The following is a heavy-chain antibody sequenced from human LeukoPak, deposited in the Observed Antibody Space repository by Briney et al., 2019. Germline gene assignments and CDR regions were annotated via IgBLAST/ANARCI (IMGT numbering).Heavy chain of an antibody. J-gene: IGHJ5*01. CDR2: VGTYVGET. CDR3: ARVLWDFYDDSGYNRDFDS. D-gene: IGHD3-22*01. CDR1: TSR. V-gene: IGHV1-18*01. Sequence: GASPKVSCKATSRISWVRQAPGQWLERMGWVGTYVGETYYAQKFQGRITVTTDASTSTVYMELRNLLSDDTAVYYCARVLWDFYDDSGYNRDFDSWGQGTLVTVSS.